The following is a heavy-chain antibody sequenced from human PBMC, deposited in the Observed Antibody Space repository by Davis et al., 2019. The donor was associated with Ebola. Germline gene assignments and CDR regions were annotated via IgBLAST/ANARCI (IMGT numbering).Heavy chain of an antibody. J-gene: IGHJ6*02. D-gene: IGHD2-21*01. Sequence: AASVKVSCKASGYTFTSCGISWVRQAPGQGLEWMGWISAYTGDTNYAQKFQGRVTITADESTSTAYMELSSLRSNDTAVYYCATSSYCGGDCYLDYYYYGMDVWGQGTTVTVSS. CDR3: ATSSYCGGDCYLDYYYYGMDV. CDR2: ISAYTGDT. V-gene: IGHV1-18*01. CDR1: GYTFTSCG.